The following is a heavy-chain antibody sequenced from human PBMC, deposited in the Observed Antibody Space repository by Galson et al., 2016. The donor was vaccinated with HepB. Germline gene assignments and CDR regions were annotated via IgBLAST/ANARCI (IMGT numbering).Heavy chain of an antibody. CDR1: GGSISSDGYY. D-gene: IGHD4-23*01. V-gene: IGHV4-31*03. CDR3: ARSFTVISRYFDY. J-gene: IGHJ4*02. Sequence: TLSLTCSVSGGSISSDGYYWSWIRQHPGQGLEWIGFIYYTGSTYYNPSLKSRATISEDTSKNQFSLKLSSVTAADTAVYYCARSFTVISRYFDYWGQGALVTVSS. CDR2: IYYTGST.